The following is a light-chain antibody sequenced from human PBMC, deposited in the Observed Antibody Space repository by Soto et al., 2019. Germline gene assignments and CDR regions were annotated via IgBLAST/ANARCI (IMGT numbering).Light chain of an antibody. Sequence: QSVLTHPPSVSGAPGQRVTISCTGSRSNIGAGYDVHWYQQIPGAAPKLLIYGNSNRPSGVPDRFSGSKSGTSASVAITGLQAEDEADYYCQSYDASLSGDVVFGGGTKLTVL. V-gene: IGLV1-40*01. CDR1: RSNIGAGYD. CDR2: GNS. J-gene: IGLJ2*01. CDR3: QSYDASLSGDVV.